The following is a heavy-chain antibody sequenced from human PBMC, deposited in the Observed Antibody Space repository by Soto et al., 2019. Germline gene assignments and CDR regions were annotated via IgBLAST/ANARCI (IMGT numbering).Heavy chain of an antibody. CDR2: IYYSGST. CDR3: ARFTYYDFWSGYYYFDY. CDR1: GGSISSYY. V-gene: IGHV4-59*01. D-gene: IGHD3-3*01. J-gene: IGHJ4*02. Sequence: SETLSLTCTVSGGSISSYYWSWIRQPPGRGLEWIGYIYYSGSTNYNPSLKSRVTISVDTSKNQFSLKLSSVTAADTAVYYCARFTYYDFWSGYYYFDYWGQGTLVTVS.